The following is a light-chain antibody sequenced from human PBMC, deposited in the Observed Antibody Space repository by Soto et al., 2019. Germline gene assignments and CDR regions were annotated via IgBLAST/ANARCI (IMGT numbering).Light chain of an antibody. CDR3: QQYGSSPYT. CDR1: QSVRNSY. CDR2: GSS. J-gene: IGKJ2*01. V-gene: IGKV3-20*01. Sequence: EIVLTQSPGTLSLSPGERATLSCRASQSVRNSYLAWYQQKPGQAPSLLIHGSSGRATGIPDRFSGSGSGTDFALTLSRLETQDFAVYYCQQYGSSPYTFGQGTKLEI.